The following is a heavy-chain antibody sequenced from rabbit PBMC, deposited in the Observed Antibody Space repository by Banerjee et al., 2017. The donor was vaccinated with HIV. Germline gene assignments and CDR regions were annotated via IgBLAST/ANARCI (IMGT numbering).Heavy chain of an antibody. V-gene: IGHV1S40*01. CDR1: GFSFSGSYY. Sequence: QSLEESGGDLVQPGASLTLTSTASGFSFSGSYYMCWVRQAPGKGLEWIACIAAASSGFTYYASWVNGRFTISSNTNQNTVSLQLNSLTAADTATYFCARERSDWGGLDLHLWGQGTLVTVS. D-gene: IGHD4-1*01. J-gene: IGHJ3*01. CDR2: IAAASSGFT. CDR3: ARERSDWGGLDLHL.